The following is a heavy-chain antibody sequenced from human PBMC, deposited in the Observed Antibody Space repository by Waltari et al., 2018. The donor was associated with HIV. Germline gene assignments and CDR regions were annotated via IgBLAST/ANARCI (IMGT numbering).Heavy chain of an antibody. D-gene: IGHD1-26*01. V-gene: IGHV1-69*19. CDR3: AKSDFTELVRGQKAFDV. CDR2: TAPFFGV. Sequence: QAQLVQSGAETKKPGSSVTVSCQASGGAFDTFAFTWVCQAPGQGLEWLGGTAPFFGVKSAQDFNGRVTITSNPSTRTVFLELGGLRPDDTAVYFCAKSDFTELVRGQKAFDVWGQGT. J-gene: IGHJ3*01. CDR1: GGAFDTFA.